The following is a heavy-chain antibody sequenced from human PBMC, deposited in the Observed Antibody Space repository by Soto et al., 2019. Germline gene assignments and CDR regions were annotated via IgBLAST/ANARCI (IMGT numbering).Heavy chain of an antibody. CDR2: FYSSGSI. CDR1: GYSITAGGYY. D-gene: IGHD6-19*01. J-gene: IGHJ5*02. CDR3: ERMYSSGSGWFHP. Sequence: SETLSLTCFVSGYSITAGGYYWSWIRHHPGKGLEWIGSFYSSGSIIYNPSLRSRVSISGDTSSNQFSMSLTSVTAADTARYYCERMYSSGSGWFHPWGQGTLVTVSS. V-gene: IGHV4-31*03.